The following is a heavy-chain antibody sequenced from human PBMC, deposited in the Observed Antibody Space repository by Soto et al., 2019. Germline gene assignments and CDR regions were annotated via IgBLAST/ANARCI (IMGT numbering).Heavy chain of an antibody. D-gene: IGHD3-22*01. CDR3: ARGLDSSGPIDI. CDR1: GYTFTSYA. J-gene: IGHJ3*02. V-gene: IGHV1-3*01. Sequence: ASVKVSCKASGYTFTSYAMHWVRQAPGQRLEWMGWINAGNGNTKYSQKFQGRVTITTDESTSTVYMELSSLRSEDTAVYYCARGLDSSGPIDIWGQATMVTVSS. CDR2: INAGNGNT.